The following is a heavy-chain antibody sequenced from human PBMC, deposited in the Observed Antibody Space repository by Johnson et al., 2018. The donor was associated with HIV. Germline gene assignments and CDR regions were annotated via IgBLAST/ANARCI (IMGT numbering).Heavy chain of an antibody. J-gene: IGHJ3*02. CDR2: LKQDGSNK. Sequence: VQLVESGGGLVKPGGSLRLSCAASGFTFSNAWMIWVRQAPGKGLEWVAKLKQDGSNKYHADSVKGRFTISRDNSKNTLYLQMNSLRAEDTAVYYCARAERSSSGVDAFDIWGQGTMVTVSS. V-gene: IGHV3-7*01. CDR3: ARAERSSSGVDAFDI. CDR1: GFTFSNAW. D-gene: IGHD6-6*01.